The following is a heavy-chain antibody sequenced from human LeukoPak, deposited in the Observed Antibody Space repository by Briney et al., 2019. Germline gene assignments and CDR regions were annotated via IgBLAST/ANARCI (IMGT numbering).Heavy chain of an antibody. CDR3: ARGREEDSSGYYHGFDY. CDR1: GGTFSSYA. Sequence: SVKVSCKASGGTFSSYAISWVRQAPGQGLEWMGRIIPIFGIANYAQKFQGRVTITADKSTSTAYMELSSLRSEDTAVYYCARGREEDSSGYYHGFDYWGQGTLVTVSS. CDR2: IIPIFGIA. J-gene: IGHJ4*02. V-gene: IGHV1-69*04. D-gene: IGHD3-22*01.